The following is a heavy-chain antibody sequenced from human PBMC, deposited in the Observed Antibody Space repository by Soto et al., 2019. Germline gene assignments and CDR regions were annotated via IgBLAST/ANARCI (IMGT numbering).Heavy chain of an antibody. CDR1: GFTFSNAW. Sequence: PGGSLRLSCAASGFTFSNAWINWVRQAPGKGLEWVGRVKSKNDGGTTDFAAPVKGIFAISRDDSKNMVYLEMNSLQTEDTAIYYCTTDSYITSIIVRFDYWGHGTLVTVSS. D-gene: IGHD3-22*01. CDR2: VKSKNDGGTT. CDR3: TTDSYITSIIVRFDY. V-gene: IGHV3-15*07. J-gene: IGHJ4*01.